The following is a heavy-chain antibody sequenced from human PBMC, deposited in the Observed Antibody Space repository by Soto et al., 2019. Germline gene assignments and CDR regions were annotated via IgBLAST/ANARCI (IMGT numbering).Heavy chain of an antibody. D-gene: IGHD3-10*01. CDR2: ISGSGGNT. V-gene: IGHV3-23*01. J-gene: IGHJ3*02. Sequence: EVPLLESGGGLVQPGGSLRPSCAASGFTFSSYAMSWVRQAPGKGLEWVSAISGSGGNTYYADSVKGRFTISRDNSKNRLYLQMHTLRAEDTAVYYCAKGREGFGNDAFDIWGQGTMVTVSS. CDR1: GFTFSSYA. CDR3: AKGREGFGNDAFDI.